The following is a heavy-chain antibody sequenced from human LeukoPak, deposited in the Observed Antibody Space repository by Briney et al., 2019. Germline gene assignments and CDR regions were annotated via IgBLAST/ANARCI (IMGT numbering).Heavy chain of an antibody. D-gene: IGHD4-23*01. J-gene: IGHJ5*02. CDR1: GGSISSGGYY. CDR3: ARDRGGNSGFWFDP. V-gene: IGHV4-31*03. CDR2: IDYSGST. Sequence: SGTLSLTCTVSGGSISSGGYYWSWIRQHPGKGLEWIGYIDYSGSTYYNPSLKSRVTISVDTSKNQFSLKLSSVTAADTAVYYCARDRGGNSGFWFDPWGQGTLVSVST.